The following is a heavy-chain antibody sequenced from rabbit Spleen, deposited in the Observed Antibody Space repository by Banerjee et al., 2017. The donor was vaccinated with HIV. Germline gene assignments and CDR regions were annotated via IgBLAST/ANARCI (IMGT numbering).Heavy chain of an antibody. D-gene: IGHD2-1*01. Sequence: QELVESGGGLVQPGGSLKLSCKASGFDFSGYYLSWVRQAPGKGLEWIGYIDPVFGNTYYASWVNGRFSISRENTQNTVYLKLNSLTAADTATYFCVRDRADIGGDYGPYYFDFWGPGTLVTVS. J-gene: IGHJ4*01. V-gene: IGHV1S7*01. CDR3: VRDRADIGGDYGPYYFDF. CDR2: IDPVFGNT. CDR1: GFDFSGYY.